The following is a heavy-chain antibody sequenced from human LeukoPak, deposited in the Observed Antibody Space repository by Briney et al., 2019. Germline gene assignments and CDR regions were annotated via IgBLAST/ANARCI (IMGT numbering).Heavy chain of an antibody. CDR2: INPNSGGT. CDR1: GYTFTGYY. Sequence: GASVKVSCKASGYTFTGYYMHWVRQAPGQGLEWMGWINPNSGGTNYAQKFQGRVTMTRDTSISTAYMELSRLRSDDTAVYYCARGLIGRPSGSTTWGQGTLVTVSS. D-gene: IGHD6-19*01. V-gene: IGHV1-2*02. CDR3: ARGLIGRPSGSTT. J-gene: IGHJ5*02.